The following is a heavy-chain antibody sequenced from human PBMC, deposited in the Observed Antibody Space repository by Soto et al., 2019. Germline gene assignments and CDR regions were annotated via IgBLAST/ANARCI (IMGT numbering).Heavy chain of an antibody. J-gene: IGHJ6*02. D-gene: IGHD6-13*01. CDR2: IGTAGDT. V-gene: IGHV3-13*04. CDR1: GFTFSSYD. CDR3: ARANPYSSSWDYHYYGMDV. Sequence: GGSLRLSCAVSGFTFSSYDMHWVRQATGKGLEWVSAIGTAGDTYYPGSVKGRFTISRENAKNSLYLQMNSLRAGDTAVYYCARANPYSSSWDYHYYGMDVWGQGTTVTVSS.